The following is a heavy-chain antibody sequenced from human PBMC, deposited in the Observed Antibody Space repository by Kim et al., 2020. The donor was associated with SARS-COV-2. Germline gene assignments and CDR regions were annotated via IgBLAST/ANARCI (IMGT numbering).Heavy chain of an antibody. CDR2: ISGSGGST. CDR1: GFTFSSYA. Sequence: GGSLRLSCAASGFTFSSYAMSWVRQAPGKGLEWVSAISGSGGSTYYADSVKGRFTISRDNSKNTLYLQMNSLRAEDTAVYYCAKIGSAYCGGDCYPWFDYWGQGTLVTVSS. D-gene: IGHD2-21*01. CDR3: AKIGSAYCGGDCYPWFDY. V-gene: IGHV3-23*01. J-gene: IGHJ4*02.